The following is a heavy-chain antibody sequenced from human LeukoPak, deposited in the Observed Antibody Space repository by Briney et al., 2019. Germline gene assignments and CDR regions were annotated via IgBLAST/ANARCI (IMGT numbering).Heavy chain of an antibody. CDR1: GFTFSSYG. D-gene: IGHD3-22*01. CDR2: IWYDGSNK. CDR3: ARMCYYDSSGYYYSSSYYFDY. V-gene: IGHV3-33*01. Sequence: GGSLRLSCAASGFTFSSYGMHWVRQAPGKGLEWVAVIWYDGSNKYYADSVKGRFTISRDNSKNTLYLQMNSLRAEDTAVYYCARMCYYDSSGYYYSSSYYFDYWGQGTLVTVSS. J-gene: IGHJ4*02.